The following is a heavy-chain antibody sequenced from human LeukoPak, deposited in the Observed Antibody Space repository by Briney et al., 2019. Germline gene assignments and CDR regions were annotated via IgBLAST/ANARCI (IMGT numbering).Heavy chain of an antibody. J-gene: IGHJ4*02. Sequence: GGSLRLSCAASGFTFSGSAMHWVREASGKGLEWVGRIRSKANSYATAYAASVKGRFTISRDDSKNTAYLQMNSLKTEDTAVYYCTRHDSGATFAPGAYDYWGQGTLVTVSS. V-gene: IGHV3-73*01. CDR3: TRHDSGATFAPGAYDY. CDR1: GFTFSGSA. CDR2: IRSKANSYAT. D-gene: IGHD1-26*01.